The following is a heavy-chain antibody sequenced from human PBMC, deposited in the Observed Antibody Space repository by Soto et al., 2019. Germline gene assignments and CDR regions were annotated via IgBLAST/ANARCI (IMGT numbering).Heavy chain of an antibody. CDR2: IYSGGST. CDR1: GFTVSSNY. D-gene: IGHD6-25*01. J-gene: IGHJ6*02. Sequence: GGSLRLSCAASGFTVSSNYMSWVRQAPGKGLEWVSVIYSGGSTYYADSVKGRFTISRDNSKNTLYLQMNSLRAEDTAVYYCARAARGYGMDVWGQGTTVTVSS. V-gene: IGHV3-53*01. CDR3: ARAARGYGMDV.